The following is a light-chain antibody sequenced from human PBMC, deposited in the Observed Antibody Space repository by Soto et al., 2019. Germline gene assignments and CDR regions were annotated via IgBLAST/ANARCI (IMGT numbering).Light chain of an antibody. Sequence: QSVLTQPASVSGSPGQSITISCTGTSSDVGGYNYVSWYQQHPGKAPKLITYEVTNRPSGVSGRFSGSKSGNTASLTISGLQAEDEADYYCSSFTTSSTLGVFGGGTQLTVL. V-gene: IGLV2-14*01. CDR1: SSDVGGYNY. CDR2: EVT. J-gene: IGLJ7*01. CDR3: SSFTTSSTLGV.